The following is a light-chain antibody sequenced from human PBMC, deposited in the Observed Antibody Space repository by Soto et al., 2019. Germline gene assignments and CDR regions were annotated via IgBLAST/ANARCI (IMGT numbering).Light chain of an antibody. CDR3: SSYTSRITRV. Sequence: QSALAQPASVSGSPGQSITISCTGTSGDVGGYNYVSWYQQHPGKAPKLMIYEVTNRPSGVSNRFSGSKSGNTASLTISGLQAEDEADYYCSSYTSRITRVFGTGTKVTVL. J-gene: IGLJ1*01. V-gene: IGLV2-14*01. CDR1: SGDVGGYNY. CDR2: EVT.